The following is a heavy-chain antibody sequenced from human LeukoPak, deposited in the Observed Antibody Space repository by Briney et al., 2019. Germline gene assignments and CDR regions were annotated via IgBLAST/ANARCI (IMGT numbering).Heavy chain of an antibody. D-gene: IGHD6-13*01. CDR3: AKDVGIGAAGYYFDY. CDR2: ISSDGRNK. Sequence: PGGSLRLSCAASGFTFSNYAMHWVRQAPGKGLEWVAVISSDGRNKYSADSVKGRFTISRDNSKNTLYLQMNSLRAEDTAVYYCAKDVGIGAAGYYFDYWGQGTLVTVSS. V-gene: IGHV3-30*18. CDR1: GFTFSNYA. J-gene: IGHJ4*02.